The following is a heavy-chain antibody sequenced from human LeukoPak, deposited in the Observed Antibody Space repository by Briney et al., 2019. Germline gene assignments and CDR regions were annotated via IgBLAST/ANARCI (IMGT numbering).Heavy chain of an antibody. D-gene: IGHD2-2*01. CDR1: GFTFSSYA. J-gene: IGHJ6*02. V-gene: IGHV3-9*01. Sequence: AGGSLRLSCAASGFTFSSYAMHWVRQAPGKGLEWVSGISWNSGSIGYADSVKGRFTISRDNAKNSLYLQVNSLRAEDTALYYCAKDALIPYCSSTSCSSYYYYYGMDVWGQGTTVTVSS. CDR3: AKDALIPYCSSTSCSSYYYYYGMDV. CDR2: ISWNSGSI.